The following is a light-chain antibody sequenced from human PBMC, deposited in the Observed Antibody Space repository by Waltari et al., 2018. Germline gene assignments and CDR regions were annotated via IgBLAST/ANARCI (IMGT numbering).Light chain of an antibody. CDR1: SSDVGGSNY. Sequence: QSALPQPASVSGSPGHSITISCTGTSSDVGGSNYVSWYQQHPGKAPKLMISDVSNRPSGVSNRFSGSKSGNTASLTISGLQAEDGADYYCSSYTSSSTLWVFGGGTKLTVL. V-gene: IGLV2-14*03. J-gene: IGLJ3*02. CDR3: SSYTSSSTLWV. CDR2: DVS.